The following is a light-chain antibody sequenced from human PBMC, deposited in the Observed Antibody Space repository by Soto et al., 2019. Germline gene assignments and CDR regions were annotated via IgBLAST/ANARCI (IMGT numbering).Light chain of an antibody. CDR1: QGIRND. Sequence: AIQMTQSPSSLSASVGDRVTITCRASQGIRNDLGWYQQKPGRAPKLLIYAASSLQSGVPSRFSGSGSGTDFTLTISSLQTEDFATYYCLQDYNYPRTFGQGTKVQIK. CDR3: LQDYNYPRT. V-gene: IGKV1-6*01. CDR2: AAS. J-gene: IGKJ1*01.